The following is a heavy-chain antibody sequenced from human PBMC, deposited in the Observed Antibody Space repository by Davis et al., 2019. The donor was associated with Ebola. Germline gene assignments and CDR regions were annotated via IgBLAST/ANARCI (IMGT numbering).Heavy chain of an antibody. CDR1: GFTFSSYS. CDR3: ARECCGGSCCRFDY. V-gene: IGHV3-48*02. Sequence: PGGSLRLSCAASGFTFSSYSMNWVRQAPGKGLEWVSYISSSSSTIYYADSVKGRFTISRDNAKNSLYLQMNSLRDEDTAVYYCARECCGGSCCRFDYWGQGTLVTVSS. D-gene: IGHD2-15*01. J-gene: IGHJ4*02. CDR2: ISSSSSTI.